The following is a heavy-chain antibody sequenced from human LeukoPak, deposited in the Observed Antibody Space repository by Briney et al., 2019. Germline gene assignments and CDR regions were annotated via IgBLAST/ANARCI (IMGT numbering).Heavy chain of an antibody. J-gene: IGHJ5*02. CDR1: GVSISSSNSY. V-gene: IGHV4-39*07. CDR2: IYYTGNT. CDR3: ARRGFKGYCSDGSCYSRQPNWFDP. D-gene: IGHD2-15*01. Sequence: SETLSLTCTVSGVSISSSNSYWGWIRQPPGKGLEWIGSIYYTGNTYYNASLKSRVTISVDTSKNQFSLKLSSVTAADTAVYCCARRGFKGYCSDGSCYSRQPNWFDPWGQGTLVTVSS.